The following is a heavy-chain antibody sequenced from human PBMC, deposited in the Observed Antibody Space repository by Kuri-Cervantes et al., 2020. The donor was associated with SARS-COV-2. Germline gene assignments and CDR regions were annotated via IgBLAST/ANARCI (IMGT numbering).Heavy chain of an antibody. Sequence: GSLRLSCAVYGGSVSGYYWSWIRQPPGKGLEWIGEIHHAVGTYYNPSLKSRVTISVDTSKNQFSLKLSSVTAADTAVYYCARGLRGLTHDYWGQGTLVTVSS. CDR1: GGSVSGYY. D-gene: IGHD4/OR15-4a*01. CDR2: IHHAVGT. V-gene: IGHV4-34*01. J-gene: IGHJ4*02. CDR3: ARGLRGLTHDY.